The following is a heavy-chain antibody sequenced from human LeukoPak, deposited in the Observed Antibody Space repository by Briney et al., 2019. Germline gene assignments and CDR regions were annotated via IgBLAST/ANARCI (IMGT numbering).Heavy chain of an antibody. CDR1: GFTFSDYY. CDR3: ARANIAAY. J-gene: IGHJ4*02. V-gene: IGHV3-11*04. CDR2: SISSGSTI. Sequence: PGGSLRLSCAASGFTFSDYYMSWIRHAPGEGLEWVSYSISSGSTIYYADSVKRRFTISGDNAKNSLYLQTNSLTAEDPAVSYCARANIAAYWGQGTLVTVSS. D-gene: IGHD2-21*01.